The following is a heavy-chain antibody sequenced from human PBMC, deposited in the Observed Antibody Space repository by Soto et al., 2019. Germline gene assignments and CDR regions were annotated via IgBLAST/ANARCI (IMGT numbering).Heavy chain of an antibody. V-gene: IGHV3-23*05. Sequence: PGGSLRLSCSASGLPHSNFAMMWVRQAPGKGLECVSGIYGSGRGIEYADSVKGRFTISRDNSKNTVYLQMTDLRADDTAVYYCAKDAVYSDDLWLMDHWGRGTQVTVSS. J-gene: IGHJ4*02. CDR2: IYGSGRGI. D-gene: IGHD4-17*01. CDR3: AKDAVYSDDLWLMDH. CDR1: GLPHSNFA.